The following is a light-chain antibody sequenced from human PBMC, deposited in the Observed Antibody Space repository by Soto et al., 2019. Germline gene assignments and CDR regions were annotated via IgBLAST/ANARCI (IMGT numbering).Light chain of an antibody. J-gene: IGKJ1*01. V-gene: IGKV4-1*01. CDR3: QQYYSTPLPWT. Sequence: DIVMTQSPDSLAVSLGERATINCKSSQSVLYSSNNKNYLAWYQQKPGQPPKLIIYWASTRESGVPDRFSGSGSGTDFTLTISSLQAEDVAVYYCQQYYSTPLPWTFGQGTKVEIK. CDR1: QSVLYSSNNKNY. CDR2: WAS.